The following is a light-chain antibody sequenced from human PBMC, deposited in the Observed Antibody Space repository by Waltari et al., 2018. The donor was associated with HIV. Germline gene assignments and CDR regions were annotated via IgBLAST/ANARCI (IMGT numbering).Light chain of an antibody. J-gene: IGLJ1*01. V-gene: IGLV3-19*01. CDR3: HARDTNSDHYV. CDR2: GAN. Sequence: SSELTQDPVVSVALGQTINITCQGDSLRSFFANWYQQRPGQAPVLVVYGANRRPSGIPDRFSASNSVNTSSLIISDSQAVDEADYYCHARDTNSDHYVFGGGTRVIV. CDR1: SLRSFF.